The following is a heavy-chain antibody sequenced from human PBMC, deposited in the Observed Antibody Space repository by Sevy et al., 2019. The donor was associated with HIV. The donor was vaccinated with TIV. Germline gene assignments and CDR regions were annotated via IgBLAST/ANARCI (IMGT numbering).Heavy chain of an antibody. V-gene: IGHV1-69*13. D-gene: IGHD3-10*01. CDR3: AREQGVRGVIQANYFDP. J-gene: IGHJ5*02. CDR2: IIPIFGTA. Sequence: ASVKVSCKSSGGTFSTYSINWVRQAPGQGLEWMGMIIPIFGTANYAQRFQGRVTITADESTSTAYMELPSLRSEDTAVYYCAREQGVRGVIQANYFDPWGQGTLVTVSS. CDR1: GGTFSTYS.